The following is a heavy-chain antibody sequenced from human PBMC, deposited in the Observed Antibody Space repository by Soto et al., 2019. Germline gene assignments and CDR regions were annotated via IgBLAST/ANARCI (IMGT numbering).Heavy chain of an antibody. V-gene: IGHV4-34*01. Sequence: QVNLQQWGAGLLKPSETLSLTCAVYGGSFSGHYWSWIRQPPGKGLEWLGGINHSGSTNQNPSLKTRVTISLDTSKNQFSLRVRSISAADTAVYYCARGITLMGAVQGDAPGKAFFESWGRGALVTVSA. D-gene: IGHD3-22*01. J-gene: IGHJ4*02. CDR2: INHSGST. CDR3: ARGITLMGAVQGDAPGKAFFES. CDR1: GGSFSGHY.